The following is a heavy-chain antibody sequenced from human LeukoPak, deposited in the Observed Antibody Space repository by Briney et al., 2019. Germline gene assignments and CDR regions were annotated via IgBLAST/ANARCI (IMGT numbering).Heavy chain of an antibody. CDR1: GFTFSSYD. CDR3: ARGSYCSGGACSPVGAFVI. Sequence: GGSLRPSCAASGFTFSSYDMHWVRQAPGKGLEWVSGIGTAGDTYYPGSIKGRFTFSRENAKNSLFLQMNGLRVGDTAVYYCARGSYCSGGACSPVGAFVIWGQGTVVTVSS. J-gene: IGHJ3*02. V-gene: IGHV3-13*01. CDR2: IGTAGDT. D-gene: IGHD2-15*01.